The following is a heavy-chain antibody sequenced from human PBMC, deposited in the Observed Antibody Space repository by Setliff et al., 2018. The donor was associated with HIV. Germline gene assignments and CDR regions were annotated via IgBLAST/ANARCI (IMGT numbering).Heavy chain of an antibody. D-gene: IGHD4-17*01. CDR1: GGSFSNYY. CDR2: LSPSGTT. Sequence: SETLSLTCTVYGGSFSNYYTNWIRQPPGKGLEWIGELSPSGTTRSNPSLQSRVTISLDTTNNQFSLKLTSVTAADTAMYYCASFFVTTVTNQDYWGQGTPVTVSS. CDR3: ASFFVTTVTNQDY. V-gene: IGHV4-34*01. J-gene: IGHJ4*02.